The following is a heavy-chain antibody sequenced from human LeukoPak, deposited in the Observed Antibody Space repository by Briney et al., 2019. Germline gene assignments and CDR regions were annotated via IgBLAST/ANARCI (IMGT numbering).Heavy chain of an antibody. Sequence: GASVKVSCKASGYTFTSYDINWVGQATGQGREWMGWMNPKSGNTGYPQKFQGRVTMTTNTSISTAYMELSSLRSEATAVYYCARGFPAMARDYYYYMDVWGKGTTVTVSS. CDR3: ARGFPAMARDYYYYMDV. V-gene: IGHV1-8*01. CDR2: MNPKSGNT. J-gene: IGHJ6*03. CDR1: GYTFTSYD. D-gene: IGHD5-18*01.